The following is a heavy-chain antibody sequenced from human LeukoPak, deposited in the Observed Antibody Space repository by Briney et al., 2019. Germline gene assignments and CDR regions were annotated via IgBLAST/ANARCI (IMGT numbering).Heavy chain of an antibody. D-gene: IGHD3-9*01. CDR2: ISYDGSNE. CDR1: GFTFSSYG. J-gene: IGHJ4*01. CDR3: AKSSDLLTGYYSYFEY. Sequence: GGSLRLSCAASGFTFSSYGIHWVRQAPGKGLEWVALISYDGSNEYYADSVKGRFTISRDNSKNTLYMQMNSLRAEDTAVYYCAKSSDLLTGYYSYFEYWGHGTLVTVAS. V-gene: IGHV3-30*18.